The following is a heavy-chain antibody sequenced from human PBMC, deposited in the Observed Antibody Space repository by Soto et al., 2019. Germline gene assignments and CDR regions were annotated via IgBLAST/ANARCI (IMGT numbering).Heavy chain of an antibody. Sequence: NPSETLSLTCSVTGASVSSHSWSWIRQSPGKGLEWIGYIHYSGGTNYTPSLRSRVTISVETSKNQLSLNLTSLTAADTAVYYCARGGTSGSAVYNWFDPWGQGTLVTVSS. D-gene: IGHD3-10*01. CDR2: IHYSGGT. CDR3: ARGGTSGSAVYNWFDP. V-gene: IGHV4-59*02. CDR1: GASVSSHS. J-gene: IGHJ5*02.